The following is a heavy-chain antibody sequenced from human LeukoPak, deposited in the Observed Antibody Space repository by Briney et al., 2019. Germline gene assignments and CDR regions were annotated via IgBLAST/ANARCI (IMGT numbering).Heavy chain of an antibody. CDR1: GYTFTGYY. D-gene: IGHD3-10*01. Sequence: ASVKVSCKSSGYTFTGYYMHWVRQAPGQGLEWMGWINPNSGGTNYAQKFQGRVTMTRDTSISTAYMELSRLRSDDTAVYYCASLWFGELLNDVGYFDYWGQGTLVTVSS. CDR2: INPNSGGT. CDR3: ASLWFGELLNDVGYFDY. V-gene: IGHV1-2*02. J-gene: IGHJ4*02.